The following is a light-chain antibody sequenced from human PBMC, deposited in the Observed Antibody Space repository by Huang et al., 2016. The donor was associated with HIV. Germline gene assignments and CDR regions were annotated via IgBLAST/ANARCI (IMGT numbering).Light chain of an antibody. CDR3: QQYNNWPPYT. Sequence: EIVMRQSPATLSVSPGVRVALSCTASQNVSSNLAWYQAKPGRPPSLVIYDTSTRATGIPARFSGSGSGTEFTLSISSLQSEDFAFYYCQQYNNWPPYTFGQGTKLEIK. CDR2: DTS. J-gene: IGKJ2*01. V-gene: IGKV3D-15*01. CDR1: QNVSSN.